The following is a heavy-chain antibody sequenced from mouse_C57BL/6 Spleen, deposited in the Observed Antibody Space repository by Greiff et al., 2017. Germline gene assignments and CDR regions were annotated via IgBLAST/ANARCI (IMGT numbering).Heavy chain of an antibody. CDR2: IDPEDGET. V-gene: IGHV14-2*01. J-gene: IGHJ1*03. CDR1: GFNIKDYY. Sequence: VHVKQSGAELVKPGASVKLSCTASGFNIKDYYMPWVKQRTEQGLEWIGRIDPEDGETKYAPKFQGKATITADTSSNTAYLQLSSLTSEDTAVYYCARGNYVAYWYFDVWGTGTTVTVSS. D-gene: IGHD2-1*01. CDR3: ARGNYVAYWYFDV.